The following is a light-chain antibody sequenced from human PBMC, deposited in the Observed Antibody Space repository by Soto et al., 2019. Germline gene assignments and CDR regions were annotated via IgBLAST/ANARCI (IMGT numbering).Light chain of an antibody. CDR1: QSVSSSY. CDR3: QQYGSSLSWT. Sequence: EIVLTQSPGTLSLSPGERATLSCNASQSVSSSYLAWYQQKPGQAPRLLIYGASSRATGIPDRFSGSGSGTDFTLTISRLEPEDFAVYYCQQYGSSLSWTFGQGTKVDIK. J-gene: IGKJ1*01. CDR2: GAS. V-gene: IGKV3-20*01.